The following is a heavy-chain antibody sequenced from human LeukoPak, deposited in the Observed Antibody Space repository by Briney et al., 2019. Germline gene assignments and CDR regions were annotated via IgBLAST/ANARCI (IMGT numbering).Heavy chain of an antibody. CDR2: IKQDGSEK. Sequence: TGGSLRLSCAASGFTFSSYWMSWVRQAPGKGLERVANIKQDGSEKYYVDSVKGRFTISRDNDKHSLYLQMNSLRAEDTAVYYCARVRYGDYGPDYWGQGTLVTVSS. J-gene: IGHJ4*02. D-gene: IGHD4-17*01. CDR1: GFTFSSYW. V-gene: IGHV3-7*01. CDR3: ARVRYGDYGPDY.